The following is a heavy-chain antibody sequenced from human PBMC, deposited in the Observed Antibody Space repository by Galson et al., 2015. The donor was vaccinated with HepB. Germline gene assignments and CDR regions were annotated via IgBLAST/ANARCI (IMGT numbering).Heavy chain of an antibody. Sequence: SVKVSCKASGYTFTSYAMNWVRQASGQGLEWMGWINTNTGNPTYAQGFTGRFVFSLDTSVSTAYLQISSLKAEDTAVYYCAGGARPYYFDYWGQGTLVTVSS. CDR2: INTNTGNP. V-gene: IGHV7-4-1*02. D-gene: IGHD6-6*01. CDR3: AGGARPYYFDY. J-gene: IGHJ4*02. CDR1: GYTFTSYA.